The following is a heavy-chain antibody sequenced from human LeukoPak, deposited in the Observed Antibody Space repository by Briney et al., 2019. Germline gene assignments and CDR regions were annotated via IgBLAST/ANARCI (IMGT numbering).Heavy chain of an antibody. CDR2: INPNSGGT. CDR3: ARALGDSSSHFDY. J-gene: IGHJ4*02. Sequence: ASVKVSCEASGYTFTGYYMHWVRQAPGQGLEWMGWINPNSGGTNYAQKFQGWVTMTRDTSISTAYMELSRLRSDDTAVYYCARALGDSSSHFDYWGQGTLVTVSS. V-gene: IGHV1-2*04. D-gene: IGHD6-13*01. CDR1: GYTFTGYY.